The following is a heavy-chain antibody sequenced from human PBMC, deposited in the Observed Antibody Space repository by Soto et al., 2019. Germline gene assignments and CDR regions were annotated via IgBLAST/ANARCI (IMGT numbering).Heavy chain of an antibody. CDR3: ARSALRYFDWLTGYYYYGMDV. Sequence: QVQLVQSGAEVKKPGASVKVSCKASAYAFTSYDINWVRQATGQGLEWMGWMNPNSGNTGYAQKFQGIVTMTRTTSISTAYMELSSLRSEDTAVYYCARSALRYFDWLTGYYYYGMDVWGQGTTVTVSS. D-gene: IGHD3-9*01. CDR2: MNPNSGNT. J-gene: IGHJ6*02. V-gene: IGHV1-8*01. CDR1: AYAFTSYD.